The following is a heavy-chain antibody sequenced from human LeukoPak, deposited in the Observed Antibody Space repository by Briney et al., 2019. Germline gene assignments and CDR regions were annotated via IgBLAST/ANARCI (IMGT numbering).Heavy chain of an antibody. Sequence: GGSLRLSCAASGFTVSSNYMSWARQAPGKGLERVSVIYSGGSTYYADSVKGRFTISRDNSKNTLYLQMNSLRAEDTAVYYCARAGPSSSWHQFDYWGQGTLVTVSS. V-gene: IGHV3-66*01. D-gene: IGHD6-13*01. CDR2: IYSGGST. CDR1: GFTVSSNY. CDR3: ARAGPSSSWHQFDY. J-gene: IGHJ4*02.